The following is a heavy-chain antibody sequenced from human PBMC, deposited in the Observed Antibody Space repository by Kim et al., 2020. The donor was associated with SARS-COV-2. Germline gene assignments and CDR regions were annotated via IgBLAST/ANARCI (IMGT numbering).Heavy chain of an antibody. V-gene: IGHV5-51*01. Sequence: GESLKISCKGSGYSFTSYWIGWVRQMPGKGLEWMGIIYPGDSDTRYSPSFQGQVTISADKSISTAYLQWSSLKASDTAMYYCARLPSSSSPKYYYYYGMDVWGQGTTVTVSS. J-gene: IGHJ6*02. CDR2: IYPGDSDT. CDR3: ARLPSSSSPKYYYYYGMDV. D-gene: IGHD6-6*01. CDR1: GYSFTSYW.